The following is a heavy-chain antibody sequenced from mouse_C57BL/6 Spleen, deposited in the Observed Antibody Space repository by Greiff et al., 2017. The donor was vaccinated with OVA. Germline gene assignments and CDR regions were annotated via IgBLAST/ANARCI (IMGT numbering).Heavy chain of an antibody. D-gene: IGHD3-2*02. CDR3: ARDSSGYAMDY. V-gene: IGHV1-63*01. J-gene: IGHJ4*01. CDR1: GYTFTNYW. Sequence: VQLQQSGAELVRPGTSVKMSCKASGYTFTNYWIGWAKQRPGHGLEWIGDIYPGGGYTNYNEKFKGKATLTADKSSSTAYMQFSSLTSEDSAIYYCARDSSGYAMDYWGQGTSVTVSS. CDR2: IYPGGGYT.